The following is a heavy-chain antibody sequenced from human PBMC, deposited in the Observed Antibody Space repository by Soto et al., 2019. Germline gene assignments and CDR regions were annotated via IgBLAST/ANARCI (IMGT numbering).Heavy chain of an antibody. CDR2: ISSSSSTI. CDR3: ASTIFGVVTQYFQH. CDR1: GFTFSSYS. D-gene: IGHD3-3*01. J-gene: IGHJ1*01. V-gene: IGHV3-48*02. Sequence: PGGSLRLSCAASGFTFSSYSMNWVRQAPGKGLEWVSYISSSSSTIYYADSVKGRFTISRDNAKNSLYLQMNSLRDEDTAVYYCASTIFGVVTQYFQHWGRGTLVTVSS.